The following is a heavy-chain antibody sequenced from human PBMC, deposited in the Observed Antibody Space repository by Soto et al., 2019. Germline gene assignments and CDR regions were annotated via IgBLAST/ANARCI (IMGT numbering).Heavy chain of an antibody. CDR3: ARGGYYDNVWGKWSHYGLDK. CDR2: ISPYDDKT. D-gene: IGHD3-16*01. Sequence: QVQLAQSPAEVKKPGASVRVSCKASGYTFIKYGIAWVRQAPGQGLGWMGWISPYDDKTIYAQTLQGRVNLTADRSTRTVYLDLRSLKSNDAAVYYCARGGYYDNVWGKWSHYGLDKWGQGTSVTVSS. CDR1: GYTFIKYG. J-gene: IGHJ6*02. V-gene: IGHV1-18*01.